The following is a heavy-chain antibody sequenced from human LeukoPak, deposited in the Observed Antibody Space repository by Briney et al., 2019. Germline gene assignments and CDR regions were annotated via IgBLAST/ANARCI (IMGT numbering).Heavy chain of an antibody. Sequence: ASVKVSCKASGYTFTGYYMHWVRQAPGQGLEWMGWINPNSGGTNYAQKFQGWVTMTRDTSISTAYMELSRLRSDDTAVYYCARVTYYDSSGHSPYGMDVWGQGTTVTVSS. CDR1: GYTFTGYY. CDR2: INPNSGGT. D-gene: IGHD3-22*01. CDR3: ARVTYYDSSGHSPYGMDV. J-gene: IGHJ6*02. V-gene: IGHV1-2*04.